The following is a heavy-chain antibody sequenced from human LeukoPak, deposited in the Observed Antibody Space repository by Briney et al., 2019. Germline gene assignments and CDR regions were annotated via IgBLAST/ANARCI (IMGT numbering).Heavy chain of an antibody. CDR2: IYPGDSDT. Sequence: GESLKISCKGSGYSFTSYWIGWVRQMPGKGLEWMGSIYPGDSDTRYSPSFQGQVTISADKSIRTAYLQWSSLKASETAMYYCARQENYYDSSGYYSFDYWGQGTLVTVSS. J-gene: IGHJ4*02. CDR1: GYSFTSYW. CDR3: ARQENYYDSSGYYSFDY. V-gene: IGHV5-51*01. D-gene: IGHD3-22*01.